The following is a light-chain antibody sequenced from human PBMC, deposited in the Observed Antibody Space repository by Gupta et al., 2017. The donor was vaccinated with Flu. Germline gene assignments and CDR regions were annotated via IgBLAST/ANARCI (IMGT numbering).Light chain of an antibody. CDR3: QSYDSINFYV. CDR2: ENN. V-gene: IGLV6-57*01. Sequence: TGIYENNQRPSGVPDRFSGSIDSSSNSASLTISALKTEDEADYYCQSYDSINFYVFGTGTKVTVL. J-gene: IGLJ1*01.